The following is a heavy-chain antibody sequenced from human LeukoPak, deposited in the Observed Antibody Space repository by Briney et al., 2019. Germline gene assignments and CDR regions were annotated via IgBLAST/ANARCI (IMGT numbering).Heavy chain of an antibody. CDR3: ARDTYYYDSSGYPGYYYYMDV. CDR2: ISNSGSSI. CDR1: GFTFSSYS. V-gene: IGHV3-21*01. J-gene: IGHJ6*03. Sequence: GGSLRLSCAASGFTFSSYSMNWVRQAPGKGLEWVSSISNSGSSIYYADSVKGRFTISRDNAKNSLYLQMNSLRAEDTAVYYCARDTYYYDSSGYPGYYYYMDVWGKGTTVTVSS. D-gene: IGHD3-22*01.